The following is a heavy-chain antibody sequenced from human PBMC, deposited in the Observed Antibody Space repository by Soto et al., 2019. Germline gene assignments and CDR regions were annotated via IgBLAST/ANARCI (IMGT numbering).Heavy chain of an antibody. V-gene: IGHV4-59*01. J-gene: IGHJ4*02. CDR1: GGSISSYY. CDR2: IYNSGNT. D-gene: IGHD6-6*01. CDR3: AEGALYSTSPDFDH. Sequence: SETLSLTCTVSGGSISSYYWSWIRQPPGKGLEWIGYIYNSGNTNSNPSLKSRVTISLDSSKNQFSLKLISVTAADTAVYYCAEGALYSTSPDFDHWGQGTLVTVSS.